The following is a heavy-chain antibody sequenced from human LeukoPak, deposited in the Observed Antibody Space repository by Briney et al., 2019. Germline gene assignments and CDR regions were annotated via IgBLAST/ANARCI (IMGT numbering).Heavy chain of an antibody. CDR3: ARASYYGAPNY. J-gene: IGHJ4*02. D-gene: IGHD4-17*01. CDR1: GFTFSDYY. CDR2: ISSSGSTI. V-gene: IGHV3-11*04. Sequence: GGSLRLSCAASGFTFSDYYMGWIRQAPGKGLEWVSYISSSGSTIYYADSVKGRFTISRDNAKNSLYLQMNSLRAEDTAVYYCARASYYGAPNYWGQGTLVTVSS.